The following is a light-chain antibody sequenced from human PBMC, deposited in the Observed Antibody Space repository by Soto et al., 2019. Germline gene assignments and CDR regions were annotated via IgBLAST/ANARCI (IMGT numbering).Light chain of an antibody. Sequence: EIVMTQSPATLSVSPGEGATLSCRASQSVSNKLAWYQQKPGQAPRLLISGASTRATGIPARFSGSGSGTEFTLTISSLQSEDFAFYYCQQYDDWPGLTFGGGTKVDIK. CDR1: QSVSNK. J-gene: IGKJ4*01. CDR2: GAS. V-gene: IGKV3-15*01. CDR3: QQYDDWPGLT.